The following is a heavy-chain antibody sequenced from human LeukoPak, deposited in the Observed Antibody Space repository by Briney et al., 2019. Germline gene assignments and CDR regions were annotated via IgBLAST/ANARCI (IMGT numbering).Heavy chain of an antibody. CDR2: IYWDDDK. J-gene: IGHJ5*02. CDR3: AHSELGYCSSTSCSLNWFDP. CDR1: GFSLSTSGVG. V-gene: IGHV2-5*02. Sequence: SGPTLVNPTQTLTLTCTFSGFSLSTSGVGVGWIRQPPGKALEWLALIYWDDDKRYSPSLKSRLTITKDTSKNQVVLTMTNMDPVDTATYYCAHSELGYCSSTSCSLNWFDPWGQGTLVTVSS. D-gene: IGHD2-2*01.